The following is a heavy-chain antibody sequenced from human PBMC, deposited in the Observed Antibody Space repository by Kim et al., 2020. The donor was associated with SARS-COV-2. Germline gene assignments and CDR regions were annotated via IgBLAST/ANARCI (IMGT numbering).Heavy chain of an antibody. CDR2: ISYDGSNK. Sequence: GGSLRLSCAASGFSFSSYGMHWVRQAPGKGLEWVAVISYDGSNKYYADSVKGRFTISRDNSKNMLHLQMNSLTAEDTAVYYCAKDFMLSYYDYWGQGTL. CDR1: GFSFSSYG. J-gene: IGHJ4*02. D-gene: IGHD3-10*01. V-gene: IGHV3-30*18. CDR3: AKDFMLSYYDY.